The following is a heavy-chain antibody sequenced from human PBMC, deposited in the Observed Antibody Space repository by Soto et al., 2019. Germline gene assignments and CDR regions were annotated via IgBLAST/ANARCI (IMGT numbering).Heavy chain of an antibody. J-gene: IGHJ6*02. CDR2: IKQDGSEK. V-gene: IGHV3-7*01. Sequence: PGGSLRLSCAASGFTFSSYWMSWVRQAPGKGLEWVANIKQDGSEKYYVDSVKGRFTISRDNAKNSLYLQMNSLRAEDTAVYYCARQVGYCSGGSCYSADYYYYGMDVWGQGTTVTVS. CDR3: ARQVGYCSGGSCYSADYYYYGMDV. D-gene: IGHD2-15*01. CDR1: GFTFSSYW.